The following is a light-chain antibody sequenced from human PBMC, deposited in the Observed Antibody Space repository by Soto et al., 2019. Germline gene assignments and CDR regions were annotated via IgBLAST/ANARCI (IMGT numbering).Light chain of an antibody. CDR3: QHYNSYSEA. CDR1: QTIRSW. V-gene: IGKV1-5*03. Sequence: DIQMTQSPSTLSGSVGDRVTITCRASQTIRSWLAWYQQKPGKAPKLLIYKASTLKSGVPSRFSGSGSGTEFTLTISSLQHDDFATYYCQHYNSYSEAFGQGTKVDIK. J-gene: IGKJ1*01. CDR2: KAS.